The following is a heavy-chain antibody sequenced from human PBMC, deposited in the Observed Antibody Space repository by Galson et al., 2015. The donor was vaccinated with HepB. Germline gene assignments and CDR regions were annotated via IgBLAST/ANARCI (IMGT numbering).Heavy chain of an antibody. J-gene: IGHJ3*02. CDR2: ISSSSSTI. CDR3: AREREGPALGVIYAFDI. D-gene: IGHD3-10*01. Sequence: SLRLSCAASGFTFSSYSMNWVRQAPGKGLEWVSYISSSSSTIYYADSVKGRFTISRDNAKNSLYLQMNSLRDEDTAVYYCAREREGPALGVIYAFDIWGQGTMVTVSS. V-gene: IGHV3-48*02. CDR1: GFTFSSYS.